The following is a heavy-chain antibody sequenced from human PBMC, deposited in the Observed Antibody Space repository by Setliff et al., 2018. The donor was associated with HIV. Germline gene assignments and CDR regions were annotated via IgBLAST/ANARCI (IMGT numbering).Heavy chain of an antibody. CDR2: IYYSGST. Sequence: PSETLSLTCTVSGGSISSYYWSWIRQPPGKGLEWIGYIYYSGSTNYNPPLKSRVTISVDTSKNQFSLKLSSVTAADTAVYYCARGSWKDGAHGYFFDYWGQGTLVTVSS. D-gene: IGHD1-1*01. J-gene: IGHJ4*02. CDR3: ARGSWKDGAHGYFFDY. V-gene: IGHV4-59*01. CDR1: GGSISSYY.